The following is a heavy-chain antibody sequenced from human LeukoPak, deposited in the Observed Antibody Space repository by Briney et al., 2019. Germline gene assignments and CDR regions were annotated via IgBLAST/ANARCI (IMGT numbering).Heavy chain of an antibody. CDR3: ARRGAAAGTSFDS. CDR2: IYRSGST. J-gene: IGHJ4*02. CDR1: GGSISSYY. Sequence: SETLSLTCTVSGGSISSYYWSWIRQPAGKALQWIGHIYRSGSTNCNPSLKSRVTMSVDTSRNQFSLKLNSVTAADSAVYYCARRGAAAGTSFDSWGQGTLVTVSS. D-gene: IGHD6-13*01. V-gene: IGHV4-4*07.